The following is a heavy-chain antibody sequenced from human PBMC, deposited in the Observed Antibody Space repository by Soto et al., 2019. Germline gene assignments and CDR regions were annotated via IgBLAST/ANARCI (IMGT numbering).Heavy chain of an antibody. D-gene: IGHD5-18*01. J-gene: IGHJ4*02. Sequence: PSETLSLTCTVSGASISSYYWSWIRQPPGKGLERIGYIYYSGSTNYNPSLKSRDTISVDTSKTQVSLNLSSVAAADTAGYYCARRYSWGLDYWRQGTLAAVSS. V-gene: IGHV4-59*01. CDR2: IYYSGST. CDR3: ARRYSWGLDY. CDR1: GASISSYY.